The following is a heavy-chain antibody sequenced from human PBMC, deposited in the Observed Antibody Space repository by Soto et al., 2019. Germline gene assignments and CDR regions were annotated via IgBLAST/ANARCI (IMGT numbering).Heavy chain of an antibody. D-gene: IGHD3-10*01. Sequence: GGSLRLSCAASGFTFSNYAMHWVRQAPGKGLEWVSVIFYDSIYTYYADSVKGRFTISRDNAKNSLYLQMNSLRAEDTAVYYCARDHYGPGWFDPWGQGTLVTVSS. CDR1: GFTFSNYA. V-gene: IGHV3-30*04. CDR2: IFYDSIYT. CDR3: ARDHYGPGWFDP. J-gene: IGHJ5*02.